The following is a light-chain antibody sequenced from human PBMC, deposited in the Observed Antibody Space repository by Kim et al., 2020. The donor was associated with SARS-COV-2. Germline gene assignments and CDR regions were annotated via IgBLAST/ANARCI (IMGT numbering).Light chain of an antibody. CDR1: KLGDKY. V-gene: IGLV3-1*01. CDR3: QAWDSSTVV. J-gene: IGLJ2*01. CDR2: QDS. Sequence: SSELTQPPSVSMSPGQTASITCSGDKLGDKYACWYQQKPGQSPVLVIYQDSKRPSGIPERFSGSNSGNTATLTISGTQAMDEADYYCQAWDSSTVVFGGGTQLTVL.